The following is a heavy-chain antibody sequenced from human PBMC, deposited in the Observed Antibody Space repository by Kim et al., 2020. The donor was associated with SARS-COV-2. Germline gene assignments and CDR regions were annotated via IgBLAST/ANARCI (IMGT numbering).Heavy chain of an antibody. J-gene: IGHJ4*02. Sequence: ASVKVSCKVSGYTLTELSMHWVRQAPGKGLEWMGGFDPEDGETIYAQKFQGRVTMTEDTSTDTAYMELSSLRSEDTAVYYCATVNWGSYYFDYWGQGTLVTVSS. CDR1: GYTLTELS. CDR3: ATVNWGSYYFDY. D-gene: IGHD7-27*01. CDR2: FDPEDGET. V-gene: IGHV1-24*01.